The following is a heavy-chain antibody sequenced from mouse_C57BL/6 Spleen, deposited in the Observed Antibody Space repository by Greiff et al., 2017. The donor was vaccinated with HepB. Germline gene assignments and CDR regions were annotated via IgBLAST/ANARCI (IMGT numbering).Heavy chain of an antibody. J-gene: IGHJ2*01. CDR2: IYPGGSNT. CDR1: GYTFTSYW. D-gene: IGHD3-3*01. V-gene: IGHV1-52*01. CDR3: TRGGAKEGLDY. Sequence: VQLQQSGAELVRPGASVKLSCKASGYTFTSYWMHWVKQRPIQGLEWIGNIYPGGSNTPYNQKFKGKATLTEDKSSSTAYMQLSSLTYEDSAVYYCTRGGAKEGLDYWGKGTTLTVSS.